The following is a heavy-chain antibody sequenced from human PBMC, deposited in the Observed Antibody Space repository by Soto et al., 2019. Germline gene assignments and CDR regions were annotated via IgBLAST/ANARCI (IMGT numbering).Heavy chain of an antibody. Sequence: GGSLRLSCAASGFTFSSYGMHWVRQAPGKGLEWVAVISYDGSNKYYADSVKGRFTISRDNSKNTLYLQMNSLRAEDTAVYYCAKDLRLDGELWVPFDPWGQGTLVTVSS. CDR3: AKDLRLDGELWVPFDP. CDR2: ISYDGSNK. D-gene: IGHD3-16*01. CDR1: GFTFSSYG. J-gene: IGHJ5*02. V-gene: IGHV3-30*18.